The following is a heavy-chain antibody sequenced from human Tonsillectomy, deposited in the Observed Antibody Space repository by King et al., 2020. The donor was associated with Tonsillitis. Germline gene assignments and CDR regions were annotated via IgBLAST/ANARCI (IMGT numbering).Heavy chain of an antibody. Sequence: VQLVQSGGGLVQPGGSLRLSCAASGFTFSNYAMTWVRRAPGKRLEWVSGISGSGATTYHADSVKGRFTISRDNSKNTLYLQMNSLRAEDTADYYCAKAVLQYLEWLSGDGFDLWGQGTRVTVSS. CDR2: ISGSGATT. D-gene: IGHD3-3*01. CDR1: GFTFSNYA. V-gene: IGHV3-23*04. J-gene: IGHJ3*01. CDR3: AKAVLQYLEWLSGDGFDL.